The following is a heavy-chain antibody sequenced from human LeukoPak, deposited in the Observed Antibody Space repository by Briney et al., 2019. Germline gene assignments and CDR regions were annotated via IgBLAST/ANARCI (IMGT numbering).Heavy chain of an antibody. Sequence: GGSLRLSCAASGFTFSSYNMHWVRQAPGKGLEWLSYISRSTSIIYYADSVKGRFTISRDNAKNSLSLQMNSLRAEDTAVYYCAREGDTSGYSDWGQGTLVSVSS. V-gene: IGHV3-48*04. D-gene: IGHD3-22*01. CDR2: ISRSTSII. CDR1: GFTFSSYN. J-gene: IGHJ4*02. CDR3: AREGDTSGYSD.